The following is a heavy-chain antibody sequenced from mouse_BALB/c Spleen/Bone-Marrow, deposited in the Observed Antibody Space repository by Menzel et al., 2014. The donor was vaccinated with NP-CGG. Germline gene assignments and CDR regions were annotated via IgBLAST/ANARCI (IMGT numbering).Heavy chain of an antibody. CDR1: GFNIKDTY. CDR2: IDPANGNT. Sequence: VQLKESGAELVKPGASVKLSCTASGFNIKDTYMHWVKQRPEQGLEWIGRIDPANGNTKYDPKFQGKATITADTSSNTACLQVSSLTSEDTAVYYCARSGVGPFAYRSQGTLVTVSA. V-gene: IGHV14-3*02. J-gene: IGHJ3*01. CDR3: ARSGVGPFAY. D-gene: IGHD4-1*01.